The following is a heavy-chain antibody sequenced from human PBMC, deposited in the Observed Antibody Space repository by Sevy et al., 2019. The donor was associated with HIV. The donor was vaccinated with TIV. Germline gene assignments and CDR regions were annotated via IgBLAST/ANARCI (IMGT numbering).Heavy chain of an antibody. CDR3: AGENAWGRGYS. Sequence: SETLSLTCTVSGGSITSLYWNLIRQPPGKGLEWIANISYNGHINYNPSLKSRVTLSLDTSKNQFSLRLSSVTAADTAMYYCAGENAWGRGYSWGQGTLVTVSS. J-gene: IGHJ4*02. D-gene: IGHD1-26*01. CDR2: ISYNGHI. V-gene: IGHV4-59*08. CDR1: GGSITSLY.